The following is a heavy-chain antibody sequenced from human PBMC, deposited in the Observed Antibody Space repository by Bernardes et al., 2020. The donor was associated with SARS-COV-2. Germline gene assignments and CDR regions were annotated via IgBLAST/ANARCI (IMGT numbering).Heavy chain of an antibody. CDR2: ISSDGSNK. V-gene: IGHV3-30-3*01. CDR3: ARGAGRCGGTSCCPLSLSRYYYYDLDA. CDR1: GFTLSCNA. J-gene: IGHJ6*02. Sequence: GGSLRRSCSTSGFTLSCNAMHWVRQAPGKGLEWVAVISSDGSNKYYADSVKGRFTISRDNSKNTLYLQMDSLRSEDTTVYYCARGAGRCGGTSCCPLSLSRYYYYDLDAWGQGTTVTVSS. D-gene: IGHD2-2*01.